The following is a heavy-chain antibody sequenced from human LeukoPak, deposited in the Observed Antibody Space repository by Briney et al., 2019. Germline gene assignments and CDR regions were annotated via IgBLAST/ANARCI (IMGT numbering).Heavy chain of an antibody. Sequence: ASVTVSCKTSGYTFTGYYIHWVRQAPGQGLELMGWLNPNIGAKEYAQRFHGRITLTRDTPIATVYMELNGLTYDDTAIYYCARKLSSMYPPYFDYWGQGTRVTVSS. CDR1: GYTFTGYY. CDR3: ARKLSSMYPPYFDY. D-gene: IGHD6-13*01. J-gene: IGHJ4*02. V-gene: IGHV1-2*02. CDR2: LNPNIGAK.